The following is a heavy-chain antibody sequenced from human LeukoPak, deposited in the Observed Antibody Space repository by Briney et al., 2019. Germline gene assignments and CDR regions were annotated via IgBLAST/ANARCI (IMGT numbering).Heavy chain of an antibody. CDR1: GYTFTSYD. V-gene: IGHV1-8*01. D-gene: IGHD3-10*01. J-gene: IGHJ4*02. Sequence: GASLKVSCKASGYTFTSYDINWVRQATGQGLEWMGWMNPNSGNTDYAQKFQGRVTMTRNTPISTAYMELSSLRSEDTAVYYCARVESALWFGTYYFDYWGQGTLVTVSS. CDR2: MNPNSGNT. CDR3: ARVESALWFGTYYFDY.